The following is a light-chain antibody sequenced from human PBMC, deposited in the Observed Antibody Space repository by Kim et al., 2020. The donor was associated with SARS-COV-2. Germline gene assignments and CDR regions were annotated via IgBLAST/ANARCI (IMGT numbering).Light chain of an antibody. CDR1: GGSIDGND. J-gene: IGLJ2*01. CDR2: EDD. V-gene: IGLV6-57*03. Sequence: GKTVTIDCTRSGGSIDGNDVKWYQQRPGGVPTTVIYEDDQRPSGVSDRFSGAIDNSSNSAYLTITGLRTEDEADYYCQSYNRDNVIFGGGTQLTVL. CDR3: QSYNRDNVI.